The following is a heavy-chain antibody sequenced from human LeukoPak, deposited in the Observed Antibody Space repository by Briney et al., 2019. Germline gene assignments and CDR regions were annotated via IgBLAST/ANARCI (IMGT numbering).Heavy chain of an antibody. D-gene: IGHD1-26*01. CDR2: IYYSGST. CDR1: GGSISSSTSY. CDR3: ARNASDSGTSYFDY. V-gene: IGHV4-39*01. J-gene: IGHJ4*02. Sequence: PSETLSLTCTVSGGSISSSTSYWGWIRQPPGKGLEWIGSIYYSGSTSYNPSLKSRVTISVDTSKEQFSLKLDSVTAADTAVYYCARNASDSGTSYFDYWGQGTLVTVSS.